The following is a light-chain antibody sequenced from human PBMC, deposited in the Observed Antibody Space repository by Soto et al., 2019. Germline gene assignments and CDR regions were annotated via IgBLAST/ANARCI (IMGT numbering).Light chain of an antibody. CDR2: EVS. Sequence: QSALTQPASGLGFLGHPLTSPGLEPTGNVGSYKLVSWYQQHPGKAPKLMISEVSKRPSGISDRFSGSKSGSTASLTISGLQAEDEADYYCCSYAGTSTHTVFGGGTQLTVL. J-gene: IGLJ7*01. CDR3: CSYAGTSTHTV. CDR1: TGNVGSYKL. V-gene: IGLV2-23*02.